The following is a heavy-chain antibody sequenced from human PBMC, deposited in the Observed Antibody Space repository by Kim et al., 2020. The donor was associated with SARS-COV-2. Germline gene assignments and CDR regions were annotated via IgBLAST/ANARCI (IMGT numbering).Heavy chain of an antibody. CDR1: GFTFGDYA. CDR2: ISWNSGSI. Sequence: GGSLRLSCAASGFTFGDYAMHWVRQAPGKGLEWVSGISWNSGSIGYADSVKGRFTISRDNAKNSLYLQMNSLRAEDTALYYCAKSQSYYYDSSGYYYSYFDYWGQGTLVTVSS. CDR3: AKSQSYYYDSSGYYYSYFDY. J-gene: IGHJ4*02. D-gene: IGHD3-22*01. V-gene: IGHV3-9*01.